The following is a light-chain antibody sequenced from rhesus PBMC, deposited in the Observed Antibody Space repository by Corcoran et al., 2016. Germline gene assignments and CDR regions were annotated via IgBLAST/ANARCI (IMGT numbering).Light chain of an antibody. J-gene: IGKJ1*01. V-gene: IGKV1-22*01. Sequence: DIQMTQSPSSLSASVGDTVTITCRASQSISSWLAWYQQKPGKPPKLLIYKASPLQSGVPSRFSGSGSGTDFTLTISSLQSEDFATYYCQQYSSSPPTFGQGTKVEIK. CDR3: QQYSSSPPT. CDR1: QSISSW. CDR2: KAS.